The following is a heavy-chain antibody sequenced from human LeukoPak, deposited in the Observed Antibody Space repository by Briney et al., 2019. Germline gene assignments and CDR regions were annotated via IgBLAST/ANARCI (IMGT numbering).Heavy chain of an antibody. D-gene: IGHD3-22*01. CDR3: ARDGAYYYDSSGYYHFDY. Sequence: SETLSLTCTVSRGSISSGDYYWSWIRQPPGKGLEWIGYIYYSGSTYYNPSLKSRVTISVDTSKNQFSLKLSSVTAADTAVYYCARDGAYYYDSSGYYHFDYWGQGTLVTVSS. V-gene: IGHV4-30-4*01. CDR2: IYYSGST. J-gene: IGHJ4*02. CDR1: RGSISSGDYY.